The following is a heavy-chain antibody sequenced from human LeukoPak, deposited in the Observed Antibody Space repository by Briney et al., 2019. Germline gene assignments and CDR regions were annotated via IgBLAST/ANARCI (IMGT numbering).Heavy chain of an antibody. Sequence: PGGSLRLSCVASGFTFTTYTMNWVRQAPGKGLEWVSSITSSSSYIYYIDSVKGRFTISRDNAKNSLYLQMYSLRAEDTAVYYCARDSGHSYGFDYWGQGTLVTVSS. J-gene: IGHJ4*02. D-gene: IGHD5-18*01. CDR1: GFTFTTYT. CDR3: ARDSGHSYGFDY. CDR2: ITSSSSYI. V-gene: IGHV3-21*01.